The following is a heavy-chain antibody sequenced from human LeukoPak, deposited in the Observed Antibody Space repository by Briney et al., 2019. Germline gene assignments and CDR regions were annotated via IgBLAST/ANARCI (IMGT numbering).Heavy chain of an antibody. Sequence: PSETLSLTCTVSGGSISSTTHYWGWIRQPPGKGLEWIGSIYYSGTTYYNPSLKSRVTISVDTSKNQFSLKLSSVTAADTAVYYCARARRRLYSSSPNYDYWGQGTLVTVSS. V-gene: IGHV4-39*07. D-gene: IGHD6-13*01. CDR1: GGSISSTTHY. CDR2: IYYSGTT. CDR3: ARARRRLYSSSPNYDY. J-gene: IGHJ4*02.